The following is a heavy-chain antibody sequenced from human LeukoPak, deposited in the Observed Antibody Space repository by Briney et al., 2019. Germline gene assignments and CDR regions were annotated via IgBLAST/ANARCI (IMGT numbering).Heavy chain of an antibody. V-gene: IGHV4-34*01. D-gene: IGHD2-2*02. Sequence: PSETLSLTCAVYGGSFSGYYWSWIRQPPGKGLEWIGEINHSGSTNYNPSLKSRVTISVDTSKNQFSLKLSSVTAADTAVYYCARASSRCSSTSCYKGCYYYGMDVWGQGTTVTVSS. CDR2: INHSGST. CDR1: GGSFSGYY. CDR3: ARASSRCSSTSCYKGCYYYGMDV. J-gene: IGHJ6*02.